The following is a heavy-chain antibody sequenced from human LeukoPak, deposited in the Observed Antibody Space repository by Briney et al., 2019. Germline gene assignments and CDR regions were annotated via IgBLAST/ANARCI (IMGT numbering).Heavy chain of an antibody. V-gene: IGHV3-43*02. J-gene: IGHJ4*02. CDR1: GFTFHDYA. CDR2: ISGDGGSA. CDR3: AKASSGSSSRPVDY. Sequence: GGSLRLSCVASGFTFHDYAMSWVRQVPGKGLEWVSLISGDGGSASYAGSVKGRFTISRDNSKNSLYLQMNSLRTEDTAFYYCAKASSGSSSRPVDYWGQGTRVTVSS. D-gene: IGHD3-10*01.